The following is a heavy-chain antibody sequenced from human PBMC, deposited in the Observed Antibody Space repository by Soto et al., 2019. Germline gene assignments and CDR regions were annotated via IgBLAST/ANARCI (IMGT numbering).Heavy chain of an antibody. Sequence: EVQLRQSGGGVVQPGGSLRLSCVASGFSFNNYAMTWVRQAPGKGLEWVSGISGSGDGTYYADSVKDRFSVSRDKSTSPVHLQMSSLRVEDTAVYYCAKDKGLRGSSYFGDWGQGALVIVSS. CDR1: GFSFNNYA. D-gene: IGHD3-16*01. CDR2: ISGSGDGT. CDR3: AKDKGLRGSSYFGD. J-gene: IGHJ4*02. V-gene: IGHV3-23*01.